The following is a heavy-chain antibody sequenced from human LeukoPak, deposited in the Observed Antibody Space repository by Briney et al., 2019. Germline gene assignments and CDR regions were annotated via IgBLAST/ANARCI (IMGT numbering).Heavy chain of an antibody. CDR1: GYTFTSYD. J-gene: IGHJ6*03. D-gene: IGHD6-13*01. Sequence: ASVKVSCKASGYTFTSYDINWVRQATGQGLEWMGWMNPNSGNTGYAQKFQGRVTMTRNTSISTAYMELSSLRSEDTAVYYCARASSKPIRYSSSWYFKYYYYYMDVWGKGTTVTISS. CDR3: ARASSKPIRYSSSWYFKYYYYYMDV. CDR2: MNPNSGNT. V-gene: IGHV1-8*02.